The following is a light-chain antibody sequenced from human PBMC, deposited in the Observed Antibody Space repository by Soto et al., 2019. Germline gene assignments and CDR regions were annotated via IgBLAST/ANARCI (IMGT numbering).Light chain of an antibody. J-gene: IGLJ1*01. Sequence: QSALAQPASVSGSPGQSVTISCSGSSSNIGSKTVNWYQQLPGTAPKLLIYGSDQRPSGVPDRFSGSKSGTSASLAISGLQSEDEADYYCAAWDDSLNGYVFGTGTKVTVL. CDR1: SSNIGSKT. V-gene: IGLV1-44*01. CDR2: GSD. CDR3: AAWDDSLNGYV.